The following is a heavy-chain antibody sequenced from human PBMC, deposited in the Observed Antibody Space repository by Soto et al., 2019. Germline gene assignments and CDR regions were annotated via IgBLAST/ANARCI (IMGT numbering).Heavy chain of an antibody. CDR1: GGTFSSYT. Sequence: GASVKVSCKASGGTFSSYTISWVRQAPGQGLEWMGRIIPILGIANYAQKFQGRVTITADKSTSTAYMELSSLRSEDTAVYYCASRRGSSWNRLHYYYYYMDVWGKGTTVTVSS. D-gene: IGHD6-13*01. V-gene: IGHV1-69*02. CDR2: IIPILGIA. CDR3: ASRRGSSWNRLHYYYYYMDV. J-gene: IGHJ6*03.